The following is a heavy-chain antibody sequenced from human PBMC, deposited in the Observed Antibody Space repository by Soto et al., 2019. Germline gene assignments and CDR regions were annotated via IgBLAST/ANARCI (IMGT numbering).Heavy chain of an antibody. CDR3: GAAEQWLADPFDY. CDR2: ISYEGTNK. CDR1: GFTFSRYV. D-gene: IGHD6-19*01. J-gene: IGHJ4*02. V-gene: IGHV3-30-3*01. Sequence: QVQLVESGGGVVQPGTSLRLSCSASGFTFSRYVMHWVRQAPGKGLVWVTLISYEGTNKKYAESVKGRFTISRDNSKNTVALQMNTLRAEDTALYYWGAAEQWLADPFDYWGQGTLVTVSS.